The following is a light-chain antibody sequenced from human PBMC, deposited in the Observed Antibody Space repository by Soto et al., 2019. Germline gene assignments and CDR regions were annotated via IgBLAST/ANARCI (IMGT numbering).Light chain of an antibody. J-gene: IGKJ3*01. CDR3: QQRSKWPRT. CDR1: QSVSRF. V-gene: IGKV3-11*01. Sequence: EVVLTQSPAILSLSPGERATLSCRASQSVSRFVAWYQQKPGQAPRLLIYDTSNRATGIPARFSGSGSETDFTLTITSLEAEDFAMYYFQQRSKWPRTFGPGTKVDIK. CDR2: DTS.